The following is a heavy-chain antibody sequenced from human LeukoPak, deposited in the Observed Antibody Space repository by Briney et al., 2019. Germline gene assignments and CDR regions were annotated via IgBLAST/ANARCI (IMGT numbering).Heavy chain of an antibody. Sequence: EASVKVSCKASGYTFTYRYLHWVRQAPGQALEWMGWITPFNGNTNYAQKFQDRVTITRDRSMSTAYMELSSLRSEDTAMYYCARSSGSMGSFDIWGQGTMVTVSS. J-gene: IGHJ3*02. CDR3: ARSSGSMGSFDI. V-gene: IGHV1-45*02. D-gene: IGHD3-10*01. CDR1: GYTFTYRY. CDR2: ITPFNGNT.